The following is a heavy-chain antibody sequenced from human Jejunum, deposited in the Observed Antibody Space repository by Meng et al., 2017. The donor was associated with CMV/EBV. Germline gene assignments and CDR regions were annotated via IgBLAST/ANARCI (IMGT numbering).Heavy chain of an antibody. J-gene: IGHJ4*02. CDR2: ISYDRGNK. CDR1: FTFSRYP. Sequence: FTFSRYPMQWIRQAPGMGLGGVAVISYDRGNKYYADSVKDRFTVSRDNSNNTLYLKLDGLRAEDTDVYYCARDQTSVVVPATILYWGQGTLVTVSS. V-gene: IGHV3-30-3*01. D-gene: IGHD2-2*01. CDR3: ARDQTSVVVPATILY.